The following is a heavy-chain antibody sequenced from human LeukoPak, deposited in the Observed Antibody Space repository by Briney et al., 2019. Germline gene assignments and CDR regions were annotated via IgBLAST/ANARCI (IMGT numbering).Heavy chain of an antibody. Sequence: GGSLRLSCAASGNYWMHWVRQAPGKGLLWVSHINSDGSWTSYADSVKGRYTISKDNAKNTVYLQMNNLRAEDTAVYYCVSFYETDWGRGTLVTVSS. D-gene: IGHD2/OR15-2a*01. V-gene: IGHV3-74*01. CDR3: VSFYETD. J-gene: IGHJ4*02. CDR1: GNYW. CDR2: INSDGSWT.